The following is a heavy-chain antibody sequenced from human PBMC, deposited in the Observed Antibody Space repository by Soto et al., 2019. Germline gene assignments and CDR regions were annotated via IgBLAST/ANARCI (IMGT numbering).Heavy chain of an antibody. V-gene: IGHV1-18*01. Sequence: ASVKVSCKASGYTFTSYGISWVRQAPGQGLEWMGWISAYDGNTNYAQKLQGRVTMTTGTSTSTAYMELRSLRSDDTAVYYCARDGGITIFGVVITQPYYFDYWGQGTLVTVSS. J-gene: IGHJ4*02. CDR1: GYTFTSYG. CDR2: ISAYDGNT. D-gene: IGHD3-3*01. CDR3: ARDGGITIFGVVITQPYYFDY.